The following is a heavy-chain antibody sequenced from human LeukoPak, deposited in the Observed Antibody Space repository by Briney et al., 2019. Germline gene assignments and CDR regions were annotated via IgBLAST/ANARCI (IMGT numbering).Heavy chain of an antibody. CDR1: GGSFSGYY. Sequence: TSETLSLTCAVYGGSFSGYYWSWIRQPPGKGLEWIGKINHSGSTNYNPSLKSRVIISVDTSKNQFSLKLSSVTAADTAVYYCARVPLRPYDVDYWGQGTLVTVSS. V-gene: IGHV4-34*01. CDR2: INHSGST. CDR3: ARVPLRPYDVDY. J-gene: IGHJ4*02. D-gene: IGHD5-12*01.